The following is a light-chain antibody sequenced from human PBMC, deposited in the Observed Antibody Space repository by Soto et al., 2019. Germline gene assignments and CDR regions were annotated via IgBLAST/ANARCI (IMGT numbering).Light chain of an antibody. CDR2: SHN. J-gene: IGLJ3*02. Sequence: QSVLPQTPSVSGTPGQTVTISCSGSSSNIGRNYVYWYQQLPGAAPKLLMYSHNIRPSGVPDRFSGSKSGTSASLAISGLQSEDEGDYYCATWDASLGWVFGGGTKLTVL. CDR3: ATWDASLGWV. V-gene: IGLV1-47*02. CDR1: SSNIGRNY.